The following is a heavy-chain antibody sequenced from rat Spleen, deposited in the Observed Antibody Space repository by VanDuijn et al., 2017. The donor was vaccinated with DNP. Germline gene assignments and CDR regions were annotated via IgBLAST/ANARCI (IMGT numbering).Heavy chain of an antibody. Sequence: QVQLKESGPGLVQSSKTLSLTCTVSGFSLTSYNVHWVRQPTGKGLEWMGIIWTGGNTDYNSTLKSRLSISRDTSKSQVFLKVNSLQTEDIATYYCARGNYGGYDYWGQGVMVTVSS. CDR3: ARGNYGGYDY. V-gene: IGHV2-30*01. J-gene: IGHJ2*01. D-gene: IGHD1-11*01. CDR2: IWTGGNT. CDR1: GFSLTSYN.